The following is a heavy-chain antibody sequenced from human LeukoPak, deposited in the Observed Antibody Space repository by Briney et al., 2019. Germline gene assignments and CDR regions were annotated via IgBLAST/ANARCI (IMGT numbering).Heavy chain of an antibody. V-gene: IGHV4-34*01. D-gene: IGHD6-6*01. CDR2: INHSGST. CDR3: ARGRARRPIDY. J-gene: IGHJ4*02. Sequence: KPSETLSLTCAVYGGSFSGYYWSWIRQPPGKGLEWIGEINHSGSTNYNPSLESRVTISVDTSKNQFSLKLSSVTAAETAVYYCARGRARRPIDYWGQGTLVTVSS. CDR1: GGSFSGYY.